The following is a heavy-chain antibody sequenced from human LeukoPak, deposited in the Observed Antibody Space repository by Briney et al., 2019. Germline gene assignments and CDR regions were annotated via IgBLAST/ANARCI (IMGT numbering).Heavy chain of an antibody. V-gene: IGHV4-59*01. J-gene: IGHJ4*02. CDR2: IYYSGST. CDR1: GGSISSNY. D-gene: IGHD1-20*01. CDR3: ARDRTYNWII. Sequence: SETLSLTCTVSGGSISSNYWRWIRQPPGKGLEWIGYIYYSGSTNYNPSLKSRVTISVDTSKNQFSLELSSVTAADTAVYYCARDRTYNWIIWGQGTLVTVSS.